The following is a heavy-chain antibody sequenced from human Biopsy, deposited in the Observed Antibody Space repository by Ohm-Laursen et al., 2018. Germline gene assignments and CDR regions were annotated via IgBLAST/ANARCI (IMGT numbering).Heavy chain of an antibody. J-gene: IGHJ3*02. D-gene: IGHD1-26*01. CDR1: GGSMTGYE. CDR3: ARVEAGTYDALDI. CDR2: IYYSGGT. V-gene: IGHV4-59*07. Sequence: SDTLSLTCSVSGGSMTGYEWSWIRLAPGQGLEWIGYIYYSGGTKYSPSLASRVTFSVDMSKSQFSLKLYSVTAADTAVYYCARVEAGTYDALDIWGQGTLVAVSA.